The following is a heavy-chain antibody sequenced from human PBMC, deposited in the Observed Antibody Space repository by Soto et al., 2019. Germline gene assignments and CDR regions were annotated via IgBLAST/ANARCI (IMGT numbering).Heavy chain of an antibody. CDR1: GFNCGDYD. CDR2: ISGSGSTI. J-gene: IGHJ4*02. D-gene: IGHD3-3*01. V-gene: IGHV3-11*01. CDR3: ASVVDNGYYPDY. Sequence: VQLVESGAALVKPGVSLRLSCATSGFNCGDYDMTWIRQAPEKGLEWVSYISGSGSTIYYADSVNGRFTISRDNAKNSVLPQMTSMTAEDTAVFYCASVVDNGYYPDYCGQGTRVTVAS.